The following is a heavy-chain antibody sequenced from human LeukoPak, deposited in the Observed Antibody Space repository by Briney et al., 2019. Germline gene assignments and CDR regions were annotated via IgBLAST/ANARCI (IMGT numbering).Heavy chain of an antibody. CDR3: ARDSSGTPFDY. CDR2: IYTRGCT. Sequence: SETLSLTCTVSGGSISSYYWSWIRQPAGKGREWIGRIYTRGCTNYIPSLKSRVTMSVDTSKNQFSLKLSSVTAADTAVYYCARDSSGTPFDYWGQGTLVTVSS. J-gene: IGHJ4*02. V-gene: IGHV4-4*07. D-gene: IGHD6-6*01. CDR1: GGSISSYY.